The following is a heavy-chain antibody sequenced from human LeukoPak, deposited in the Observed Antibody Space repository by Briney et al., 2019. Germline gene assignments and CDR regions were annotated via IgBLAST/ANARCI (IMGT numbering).Heavy chain of an antibody. CDR3: AREAITMVRGVTDYFDY. Sequence: GGSLRLSCAASGFTFSSYSMNWVRQAPGKGLEWVPYISSSSSTIYYADSVKGRFTISRDNAKNSLYLQMNSLRAEDTAVYYCAREAITMVRGVTDYFDYWGQGTLVTVSS. CDR2: ISSSSSTI. CDR1: GFTFSSYS. V-gene: IGHV3-48*04. J-gene: IGHJ4*02. D-gene: IGHD3-10*01.